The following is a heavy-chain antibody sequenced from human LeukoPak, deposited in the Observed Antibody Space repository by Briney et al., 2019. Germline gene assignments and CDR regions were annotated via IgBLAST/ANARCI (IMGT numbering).Heavy chain of an antibody. CDR1: KPTFSSYS. CDR3: ARGDDFRAGFFDY. V-gene: IGHV3-30*04. J-gene: IGHJ4*02. CDR2: ISYDGTTT. Sequence: PGRSLRLSFAASKPTFSSYSMHCVRHPPGKGLEWLAFISYDGTTTHYADSVKGRFTVSRDNSNTTLFLQMNSLRAEDTAVYYCARGDDFRAGFFDYWGQGSLVTVSS. D-gene: IGHD2-21*02.